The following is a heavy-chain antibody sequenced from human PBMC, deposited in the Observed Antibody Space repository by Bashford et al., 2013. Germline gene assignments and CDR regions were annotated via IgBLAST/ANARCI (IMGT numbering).Heavy chain of an antibody. D-gene: IGHD3-16*01. CDR2: ISTYNGNT. Sequence: ASVKVSCKASGYTFTSHGISWVRQAPGQGLEWLGWISTYNGNTGYAQKLQGRVTMTVDTSTSTAYMELRSLRSDDAALYYCAREAYTSFWAYPTRFFDSWGQGTLVTVSS. CDR1: GYTFTSHG. V-gene: IGHV1-18*04. CDR3: AREAYTSFWAYPTRFFDS. J-gene: IGHJ4*02.